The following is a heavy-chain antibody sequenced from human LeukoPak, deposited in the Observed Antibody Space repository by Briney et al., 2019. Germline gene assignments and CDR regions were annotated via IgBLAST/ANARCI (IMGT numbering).Heavy chain of an antibody. V-gene: IGHV3-21*01. CDR2: ISSSSSYI. CDR3: ARDLYDSGAYSSPIDY. D-gene: IGHD3-22*01. Sequence: GSLRLSCAAYGFTLSSHSMNCVRQAPGEGLEWVSSISSSSSYIHSADSVKGRFTISRDNAKNSLYLQMNSLRAEDTAVYYCARDLYDSGAYSSPIDYWGQGTLVTVSS. CDR1: GFTLSSHS. J-gene: IGHJ4*02.